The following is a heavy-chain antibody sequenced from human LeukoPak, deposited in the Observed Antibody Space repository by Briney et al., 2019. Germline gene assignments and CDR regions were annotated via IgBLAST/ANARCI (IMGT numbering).Heavy chain of an antibody. Sequence: GGSVRLSCEASGYSFSTSDINWVPQAPGMGRVGVLYLRARSSPIFYAEFLKGRFTISRDNARNSLYLQMNNLRAEDTAVYYCARKGLSFYYYMDVWGRGTTVTVSS. V-gene: IGHV3-48*04. CDR1: GYSFSTSD. CDR2: LRARSSPI. CDR3: ARKGLSFYYYMDV. D-gene: IGHD3-10*01. J-gene: IGHJ6*03.